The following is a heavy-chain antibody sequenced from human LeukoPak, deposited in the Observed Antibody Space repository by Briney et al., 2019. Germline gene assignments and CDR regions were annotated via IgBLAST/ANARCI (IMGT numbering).Heavy chain of an antibody. V-gene: IGHV3-23*01. CDR2: ITITGRSP. Sequence: GGSLRLACAASGFTFSGYSMAWVRQAAGKWLEWVAYITITGRSPSHAGSGKGHFTVPRDNSKNPLYLQMNSLRAEDTAVYFCAKSSSSWSYYFNYWGQRTLVTVSS. J-gene: IGHJ4*02. CDR1: GFTFSGYS. CDR3: AKSSSSWSYYFNY. D-gene: IGHD6-13*01.